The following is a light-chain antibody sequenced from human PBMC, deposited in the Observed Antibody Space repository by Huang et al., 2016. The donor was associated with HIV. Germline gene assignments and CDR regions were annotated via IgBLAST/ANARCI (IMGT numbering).Light chain of an antibody. CDR1: QGISTY. CDR3: QQLSNYPLT. Sequence: IQLTQSPSSLSASVGDRVTITCRASQGISTYLAWYQQKPGKAPRLLIFDASSLQRGVPSRVGGSGSGTDFTLTISSLQPEDFATYYCQQLSNYPLTFGQGTKVEFK. J-gene: IGKJ1*01. CDR2: DAS. V-gene: IGKV1-9*01.